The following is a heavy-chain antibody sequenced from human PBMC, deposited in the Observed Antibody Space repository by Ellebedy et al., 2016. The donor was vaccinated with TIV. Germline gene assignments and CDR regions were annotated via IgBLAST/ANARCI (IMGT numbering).Heavy chain of an antibody. CDR1: GGSFSGYY. J-gene: IGHJ4*02. V-gene: IGHV4-31*11. D-gene: IGHD3-10*01. Sequence: SETLSLTCAVYGGSFSGYYWSWIRQHPGKGLEWIGYIYYSGSTYYNPSLKSRVTISVDTSKNQFSLKLSSVTAADTAVYYCARVITMVRGVFDYWGQGTLVTVSS. CDR2: IYYSGST. CDR3: ARVITMVRGVFDY.